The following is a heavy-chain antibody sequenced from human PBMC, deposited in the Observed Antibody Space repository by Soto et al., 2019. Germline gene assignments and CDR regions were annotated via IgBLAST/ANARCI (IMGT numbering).Heavy chain of an antibody. CDR1: GFIVSDNY. D-gene: IGHD6-13*01. CDR3: ESDRGAAAGY. V-gene: IGHV3-66*01. CDR2: IYSGGIS. Sequence: GGSLRLSGASSGFIVSDNYMSWARQAPGKGLEWISVIYSGGISDYADAVRGRFTISRDNSQNTLHLQMNNLSAQHTALYYCESDRGAAAGYWGQGTQVTVSS. J-gene: IGHJ4*01.